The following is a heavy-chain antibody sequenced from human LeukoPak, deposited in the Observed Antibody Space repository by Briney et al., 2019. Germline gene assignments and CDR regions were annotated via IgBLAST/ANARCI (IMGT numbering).Heavy chain of an antibody. CDR1: GLTFSSYE. CDR3: ARETSEVPLDY. J-gene: IGHJ4*02. V-gene: IGHV3-30*04. Sequence: GGSLRLSCAASGLTFSSYEMNGVRQAPGKGLEWVAVVSYGGSNKYYADSVKGRFTISRDNSKNTLYLQMNSLRAEDTAVYYCARETSEVPLDYWGQGTLVTVSS. CDR2: VSYGGSNK.